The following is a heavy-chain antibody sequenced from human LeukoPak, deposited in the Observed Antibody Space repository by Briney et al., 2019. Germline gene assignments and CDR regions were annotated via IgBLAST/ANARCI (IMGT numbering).Heavy chain of an antibody. CDR1: GGSISSYY. CDR3: ARVGEFRYYDFWSGYQFAVDY. CDR2: IYYSGST. Sequence: SETLSLTCTVSGGSISSYYWSWIRQPPGKGLEWIGYIYYSGSTNYNPSLKSRVTISVDTSKNQFSLKLSSVTAADTAVYYCARVGEFRYYDFWSGYQFAVDYWGQGTLVTVSS. D-gene: IGHD3-3*01. J-gene: IGHJ4*02. V-gene: IGHV4-59*12.